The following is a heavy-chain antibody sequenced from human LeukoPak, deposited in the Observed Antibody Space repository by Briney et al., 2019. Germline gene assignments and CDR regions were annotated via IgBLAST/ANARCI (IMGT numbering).Heavy chain of an antibody. CDR2: IYYSGST. CDR1: GGSISSSSYY. CDR3: ARGQDYGDYFDY. J-gene: IGHJ4*02. D-gene: IGHD4-17*01. Sequence: SETLSLTCTVSGGSISSSSYYWGWIRQPPGRGLEWIGSIYYSGSTYYNPSLKSRVTISVDTSKNQFSLKLSSVTAADTAVYYCARGQDYGDYFDYWGQGTLVTVSS. V-gene: IGHV4-39*07.